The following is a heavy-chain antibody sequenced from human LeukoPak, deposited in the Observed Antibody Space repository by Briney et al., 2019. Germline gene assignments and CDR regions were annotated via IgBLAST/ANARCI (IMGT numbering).Heavy chain of an antibody. Sequence: GGSLRLSCVASGFYFSASWMTWVRQAPERGLEWLATIKEDGSKTYYVDSVKGRFTISKDNAKNSLYLQMNSLRAEDTAVYYCARAGGSTVSHSDYWGQGTLVTVSS. CDR1: GFYFSASW. CDR2: IKEDGSKT. D-gene: IGHD4-17*01. V-gene: IGHV3-7*01. CDR3: ARAGGSTVSHSDY. J-gene: IGHJ4*01.